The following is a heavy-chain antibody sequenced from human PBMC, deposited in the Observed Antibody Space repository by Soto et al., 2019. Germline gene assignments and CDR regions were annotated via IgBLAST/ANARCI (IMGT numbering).Heavy chain of an antibody. CDR2: ISGSGSSI. V-gene: IGHV3-11*01. D-gene: IGHD2-2*01. CDR3: TRSDCSSTTCYRLYYYAMDV. Sequence: GGSLRLSCAASGFTFSDYYMSWIRQAPGKGLEWVSYISGSGSSIYYTDSVKGRFTVSRDNAKNSLYLQMNSLRAEDTAVYYCTRSDCSSTTCYRLYYYAMDVWGRGTTVTVSS. CDR1: GFTFSDYY. J-gene: IGHJ6*02.